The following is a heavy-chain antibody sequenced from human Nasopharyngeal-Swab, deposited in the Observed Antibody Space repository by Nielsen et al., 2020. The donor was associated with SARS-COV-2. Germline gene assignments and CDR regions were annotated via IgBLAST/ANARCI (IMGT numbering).Heavy chain of an antibody. V-gene: IGHV3-7*01. CDR1: GFIFSSYW. J-gene: IGHJ4*02. CDR2: IKQDGSEK. CDR3: ARSITVDY. D-gene: IGHD3-10*01. Sequence: GSSLKISCAASGFIFSSYWMSWVRQAPGKGLEWVANIKQDGSEKYYVDSVKSRFTISRDNAKNSLYLQMNGLRAEDTAVYYCARSITVDYWGQGTLVTVSS.